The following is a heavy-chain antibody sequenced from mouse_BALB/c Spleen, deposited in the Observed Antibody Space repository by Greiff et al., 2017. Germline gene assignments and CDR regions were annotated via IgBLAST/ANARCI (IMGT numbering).Heavy chain of an antibody. CDR3: TRSGALNYYAMDY. CDR1: GYTFTSYW. J-gene: IGHJ4*01. CDR2: IYPGSGST. Sequence: LQQPGSELVRPGASVKLSCKASGYTFTSYWMHWVKQRPGQGLEWIGNIYPGSGSTNYDEKFKSKATLTVATSSSTAYMQLSSLTSEDSAVYYCTRSGALNYYAMDYWGQGTSVTVSS. V-gene: IGHV1S22*01. D-gene: IGHD1-3*01.